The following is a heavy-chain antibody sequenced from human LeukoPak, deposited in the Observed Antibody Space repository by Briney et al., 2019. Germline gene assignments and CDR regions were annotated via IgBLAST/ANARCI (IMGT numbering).Heavy chain of an antibody. CDR1: GYTFTSYG. D-gene: IGHD3-22*01. CDR2: ISAYNGNT. CDR3: TRERVDSSGYYPFDY. J-gene: IGHJ4*02. V-gene: IGHV1-18*01. Sequence: ASVKVSCKASGYTFTSYGISWVRQAPGQGLEWMGWISAYNGNTNYAQKLQGRVTMTTDTSTSTAYMELRSLRSDDTAVYYCTRERVDSSGYYPFDYWGQGTLVTLSS.